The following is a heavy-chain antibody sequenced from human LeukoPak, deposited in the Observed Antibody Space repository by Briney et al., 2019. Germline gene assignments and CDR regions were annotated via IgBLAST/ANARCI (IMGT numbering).Heavy chain of an antibody. CDR2: IMSKTDGGTT. CDR1: GFTFSIAW. CDR3: TTSLPISPTLYS. V-gene: IGHV3-15*01. D-gene: IGHD2-15*01. Sequence: GGSLRLSCAASGFTFSIAWMNWVRQAPGKGLEWVGRIMSKTDGGTTDYAAPVKGRFIISRDDSKNTLYLQMNSLKTEDTAMYYCTTSLPISPTLYSWGQGTLVTVSS. J-gene: IGHJ5*02.